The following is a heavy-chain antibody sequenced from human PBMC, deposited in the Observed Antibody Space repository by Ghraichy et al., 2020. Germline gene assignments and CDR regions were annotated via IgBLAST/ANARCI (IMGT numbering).Heavy chain of an antibody. J-gene: IGHJ4*02. CDR2: IWYDGSNK. CDR1: GFTFSSYG. D-gene: IGHD3-3*01. CDR3: ARASFLENYFDY. V-gene: IGHV3-33*01. Sequence: LSLTCAASGFTFSSYGMHWVRQAPGKGLEWVAVIWYDGSNKYYADSVKGRFTISRDNSKNTLYLQMNSLRAEDTAVYYCARASFLENYFDYWGQGTLVTVSS.